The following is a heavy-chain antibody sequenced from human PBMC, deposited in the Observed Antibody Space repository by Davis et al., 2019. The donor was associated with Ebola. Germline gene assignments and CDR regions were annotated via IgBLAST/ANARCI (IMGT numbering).Heavy chain of an antibody. CDR1: GDSVSGNSGA. CDR3: ARLAWTPKGFDY. J-gene: IGHJ4*02. V-gene: IGHV6-1*01. CDR2: TYYNSKWYN. Sequence: HSQTLSLTCAISGDSVSGNSGAWNWIRQSPSRGLEWLGRTYYNSKWYNDYAPSVKSRITINPDTSKNQLSLQLNSVTPEDTAVYYCARLAWTPKGFDYWGQGTLVTVSS. D-gene: IGHD3/OR15-3a*01.